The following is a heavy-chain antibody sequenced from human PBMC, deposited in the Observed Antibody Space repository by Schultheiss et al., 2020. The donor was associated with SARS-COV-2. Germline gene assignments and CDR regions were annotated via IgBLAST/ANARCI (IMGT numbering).Heavy chain of an antibody. J-gene: IGHJ4*02. V-gene: IGHV3-7*01. CDR3: ARDRVPAAIPFDY. CDR2: IKQDGSEK. Sequence: GGSLRLSCAASGFTFSSYWMSWVRQAPGKGLEWVANIKQDGSEKYYVDSVKGQFTISRDNAKNSLYLQMNSLRAEDTAVYYCARDRVPAAIPFDYWGQGTLVTVSS. CDR1: GFTFSSYW. D-gene: IGHD2-2*01.